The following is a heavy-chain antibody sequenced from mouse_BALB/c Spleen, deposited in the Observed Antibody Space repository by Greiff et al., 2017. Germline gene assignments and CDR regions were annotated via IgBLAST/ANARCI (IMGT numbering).Heavy chain of an antibody. CDR2: ISSGGSYT. CDR3: ARRMTTGAMDY. V-gene: IGHV5-6*01. D-gene: IGHD1-1*01. CDR1: GFTFSSYG. J-gene: IGHJ4*01. Sequence: EVHLVESGGGLVKPGGSLKLSCAASGFTFSSYGMSWVRQTPDKRLEWVATISSGGSYTYYPDSVKGRFTISRDNAKNTLYLQMSILKSEDTAMYYCARRMTTGAMDYWGQGTSVTVSS.